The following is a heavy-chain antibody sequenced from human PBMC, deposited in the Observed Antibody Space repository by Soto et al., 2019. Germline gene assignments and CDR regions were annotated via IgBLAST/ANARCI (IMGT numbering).Heavy chain of an antibody. J-gene: IGHJ6*03. Sequence: EVQLVESGGGLVQPGGSLRLSCAASGFTFSSHWMHWVRQAPGNGLVWVSRINRDGSNTSYADSVKGRSTISRDNAKNTLYLEMHSLRAEDTAVYYCARDNYDFWSGVFYYYIDVWGKGTTVTVSS. CDR2: INRDGSNT. V-gene: IGHV3-74*01. CDR3: ARDNYDFWSGVFYYYIDV. D-gene: IGHD3-3*01. CDR1: GFTFSSHW.